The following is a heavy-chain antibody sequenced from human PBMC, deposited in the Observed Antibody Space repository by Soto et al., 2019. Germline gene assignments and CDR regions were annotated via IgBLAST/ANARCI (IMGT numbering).Heavy chain of an antibody. CDR2: INHSGST. CDR3: ASGYYDFWSGYPNWFDP. J-gene: IGHJ5*02. CDR1: GGSFSGYY. V-gene: IGHV4-34*01. D-gene: IGHD3-3*01. Sequence: SETLSLTCAVYGGSFSGYYWGWIRQPPGKGLEWIGEINHSGSTNYNPSLKSRVTISVDTSKNQFSLKLSSVTAADTAVYYCASGYYDFWSGYPNWFDPWGQGTLVTVSS.